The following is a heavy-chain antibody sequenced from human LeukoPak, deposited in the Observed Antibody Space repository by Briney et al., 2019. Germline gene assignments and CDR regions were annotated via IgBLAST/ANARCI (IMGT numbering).Heavy chain of an antibody. V-gene: IGHV3-11*01. Sequence: GGSLRLSCAASGFTFSDYYMSWIRQAPGKGLEWVSYISSSGSTIYYADSVEGRFTIPRDNAKNSLYLQMNSLRAEDTAVYYCASSVLYYYDSSDQAFDIWGQGTMVTVSS. D-gene: IGHD3-22*01. CDR1: GFTFSDYY. J-gene: IGHJ3*02. CDR3: ASSVLYYYDSSDQAFDI. CDR2: ISSSGSTI.